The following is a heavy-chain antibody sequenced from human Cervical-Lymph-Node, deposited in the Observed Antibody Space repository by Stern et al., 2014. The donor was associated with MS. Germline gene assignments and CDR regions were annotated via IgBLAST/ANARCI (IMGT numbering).Heavy chain of an antibody. Sequence: EVHLVESGGGFVKPGGSLRLSCAVSGFTFSNYGMSWVRRAPGKGPEWVSAISGIGGSTFYAGSVNGRFTISRNNFQNTLYLQMSSLRADDTAVYYCAKVSDDYDAHWFFDLWGRGTLVTVSS. CDR1: GFTFSNYG. CDR2: ISGIGGST. CDR3: AKVSDDYDAHWFFDL. D-gene: IGHD4-17*01. J-gene: IGHJ2*01. V-gene: IGHV3-23*04.